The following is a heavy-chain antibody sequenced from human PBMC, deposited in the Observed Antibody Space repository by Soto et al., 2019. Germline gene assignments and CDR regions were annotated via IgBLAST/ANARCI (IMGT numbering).Heavy chain of an antibody. D-gene: IGHD2-15*01. Sequence: TFYADSVKGRFTVSRANSKNTLFLQIDSLRAEDTAVYYCAIDLWWYTHWGQGTLVTVSS. V-gene: IGHV3-23*01. J-gene: IGHJ4*02. CDR3: AIDLWWYTH. CDR2: T.